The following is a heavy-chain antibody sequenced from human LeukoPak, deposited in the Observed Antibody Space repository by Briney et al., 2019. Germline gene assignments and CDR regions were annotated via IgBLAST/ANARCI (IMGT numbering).Heavy chain of an antibody. CDR2: IYWNDDK. J-gene: IGHJ4*02. CDR1: GFSLRTSGVG. D-gene: IGHD1-26*01. Sequence: SGPTLVKPTPTLTLTCSFSGFSLRTSGVGVGWIRQPPGKALEWLALIYWNDDKRYSPSLKSRLTITKDTSKNQVVLTMTNMDPVDTATYYCARHRGSYYVSGYFDYWGQGTLVTVSS. CDR3: ARHRGSYYVSGYFDY. V-gene: IGHV2-5*01.